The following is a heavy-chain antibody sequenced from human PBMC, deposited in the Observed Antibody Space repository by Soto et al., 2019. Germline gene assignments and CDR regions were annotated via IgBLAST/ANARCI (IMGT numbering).Heavy chain of an antibody. V-gene: IGHV1-3*01. D-gene: IGHD5-12*01. J-gene: IGHJ6*02. CDR2: INAGNCNT. CDR3: ARVSWLQFSYYYYGMDV. Sequence: GQMLECMGSINAGNCNTKYSQKFQGRVTNTRDTSASTAYMELSSLRSEDTAVYYCARVSWLQFSYYYYGMDVWGQGTTGTISS.